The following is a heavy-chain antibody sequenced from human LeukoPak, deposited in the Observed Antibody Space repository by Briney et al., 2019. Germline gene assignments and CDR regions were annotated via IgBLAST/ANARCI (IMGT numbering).Heavy chain of an antibody. J-gene: IGHJ6*03. V-gene: IGHV4-34*01. CDR2: INHSGST. D-gene: IGHD2-15*01. CDR3: ARGTRGSGGSFTHYYYYMDV. CDR1: GGSISSGGYY. Sequence: SETLSLTCAVSGGSISSGGYYWSWIRQPPGKGLEWIGEINHSGSTNYNPSLKSRVTISVDTSKNQFSLKLSSVTAADTAVYYCARGTRGSGGSFTHYYYYMDVWGKGTTVTVSS.